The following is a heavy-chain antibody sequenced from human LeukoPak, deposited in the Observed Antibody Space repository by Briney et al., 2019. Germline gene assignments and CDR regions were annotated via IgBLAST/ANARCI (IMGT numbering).Heavy chain of an antibody. CDR2: VYYSGST. CDR3: ARQSGFYSNSSYYYYGMDV. D-gene: IGHD4-11*01. V-gene: IGHV4-39*01. Sequence: PSETLSLPCTVSGGSISSSSYYWGWIRQPPGKGLEWIGSVYYSGSTYYNPSLKSRVTISVDTSKNQFSLKLSSVTAADTAVYYCARQSGFYSNSSYYYYGMDVWGQGTTVTVSS. CDR1: GGSISSSSYY. J-gene: IGHJ6*02.